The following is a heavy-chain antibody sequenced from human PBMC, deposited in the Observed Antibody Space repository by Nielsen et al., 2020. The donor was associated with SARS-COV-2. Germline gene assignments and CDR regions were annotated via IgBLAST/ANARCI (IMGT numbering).Heavy chain of an antibody. D-gene: IGHD3-22*01. V-gene: IGHV3-74*01. CDR1: GFTFSTYA. CDR2: INSDGSST. CDR3: ARDPYYYDSRGSFAFDI. Sequence: GGSLRLSCVASGFTFSTYAMSWVRQAPGKGLVWVSRINSDGSSTSYADSVKGRFTISRDNSRNTVYLQMNSLRAEDTAVYYCARDPYYYDSRGSFAFDIWGQGTMVTVSS. J-gene: IGHJ3*02.